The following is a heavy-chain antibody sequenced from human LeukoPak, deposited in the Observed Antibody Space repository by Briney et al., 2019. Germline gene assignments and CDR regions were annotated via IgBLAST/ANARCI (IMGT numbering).Heavy chain of an antibody. Sequence: PGRSLRLSCAAFGFTFSTYDMHWVRQAPGKGLEWVAVISKDGGITIYAESVKGRFTISRDNAKNSLFLQMNSLKAEDTAVYYCARGLWFGEFGYDYWGQGTLVSVSS. D-gene: IGHD3-10*01. CDR1: GFTFSTYD. CDR3: ARGLWFGEFGYDY. CDR2: ISKDGGIT. J-gene: IGHJ4*02. V-gene: IGHV3-30*03.